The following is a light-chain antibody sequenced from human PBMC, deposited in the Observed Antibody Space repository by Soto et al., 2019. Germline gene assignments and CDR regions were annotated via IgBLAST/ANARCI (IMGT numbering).Light chain of an antibody. CDR2: DAS. J-gene: IGKJ1*01. V-gene: IGKV3D-20*02. CDR3: QQRSKWPWT. CDR1: QSPRSTY. Sequence: EIVLTQSPGTLSLSLGERASLSCRASQSPRSTYLAWYQQKPGQAPRLLIYDASNRATGIPARFSGSGSGTDFTLTISSLGPEDFAVYYCQQRSKWPWTFGQGTKVDI.